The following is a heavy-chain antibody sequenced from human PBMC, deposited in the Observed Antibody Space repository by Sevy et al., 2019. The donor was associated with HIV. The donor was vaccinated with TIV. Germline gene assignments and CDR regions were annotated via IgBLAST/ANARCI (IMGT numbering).Heavy chain of an antibody. CDR1: GFXFSSYA. V-gene: IGHV3-23*01. Sequence: GGSLRLSCAASGFXFSSYAMSWVRQAPGKGLEWVSAISGSGGSTYYADSVKGRFTISRDNSKNTLYLQMNSLRAEDTAVYYCAKRTTVTPTTSDYWGQGTLVTVSS. CDR3: AKRTTVTPTTSDY. CDR2: ISGSGGST. J-gene: IGHJ4*02. D-gene: IGHD4-17*01.